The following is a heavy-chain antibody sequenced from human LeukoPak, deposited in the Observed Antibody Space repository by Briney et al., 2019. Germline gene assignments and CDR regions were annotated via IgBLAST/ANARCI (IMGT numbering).Heavy chain of an antibody. CDR3: ARDGAGENYCGSGSLDCLDI. J-gene: IGHJ3*02. CDR1: GYTFTSYF. D-gene: IGHD3-10*01. CDR2: INPNGGST. Sequence: GASVKVSCKASGYTFTSYFMHWVRQTPGQGLEWMGIINPNGGSTSYAQNFQGRVTMTRDTSTSTVYMELSSLRFEDTAVYYCARDGAGENYCGSGSLDCLDIWGQGTMVTVSS. V-gene: IGHV1-46*01.